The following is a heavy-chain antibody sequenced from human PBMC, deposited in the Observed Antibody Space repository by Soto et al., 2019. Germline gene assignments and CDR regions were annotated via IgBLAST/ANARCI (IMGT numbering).Heavy chain of an antibody. V-gene: IGHV1-69*12. Sequence: QVQLVQSGAEVKKPGSSVKVSCKASGGTFSSYAISWVRQAPGQGLEWMGGIIPIFGTANYAQKFQGRVTITADESTSTAYMERSSLRSEDTAVYYCARGLYSNYGGYNWFDPWGQGTLVTVSS. CDR3: ARGLYSNYGGYNWFDP. J-gene: IGHJ5*02. CDR1: GGTFSSYA. D-gene: IGHD4-4*01. CDR2: IIPIFGTA.